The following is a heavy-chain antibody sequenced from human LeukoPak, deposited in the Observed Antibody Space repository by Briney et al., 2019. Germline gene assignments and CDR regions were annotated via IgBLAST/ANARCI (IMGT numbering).Heavy chain of an antibody. V-gene: IGHV1-58*01. CDR1: GFTFTSSA. CDR2: IVVGSGNT. Sequence: SVKVSCKASGFTFTSSAVQWVRQARGQRLEWIGWIVVGSGNTNYAQKFRERVTITRDMSTSTAYMELSSLRSEDTAVYYCAAAAYYYDSSGSPLDAFDIWGQGAMVTVSS. CDR3: AAAAYYYDSSGSPLDAFDI. J-gene: IGHJ3*02. D-gene: IGHD3-22*01.